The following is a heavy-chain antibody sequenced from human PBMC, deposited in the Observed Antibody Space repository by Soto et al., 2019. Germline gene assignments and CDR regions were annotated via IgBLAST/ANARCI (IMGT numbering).Heavy chain of an antibody. CDR1: GYSISSGYY. CDR2: IYHSGST. Sequence: SETLSLTCVVSGYSISSGYYWGWIRQPPGKGLEWIGTIYHSGSTYYGPSLKSRVTMSVDTSKNQFSLNLGSVTAADTAVYHCARRGDSGYDFDYWGKGILVTVSS. J-gene: IGHJ4*02. CDR3: ARRGDSGYDFDY. V-gene: IGHV4-38-2*01. D-gene: IGHD5-12*01.